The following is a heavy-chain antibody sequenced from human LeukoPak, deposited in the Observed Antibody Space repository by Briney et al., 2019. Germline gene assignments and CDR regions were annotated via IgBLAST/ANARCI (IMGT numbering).Heavy chain of an antibody. CDR3: ARVNDFWSGCRYYYYGMDV. CDR1: GYTFTSHG. V-gene: IGHV1-18*01. Sequence: ASVKVSCKASGYTFTSHGISWVRQAPGQGLEWMGWISAYNGNTNYAQKLQGRVTMTTDTSTSTAYMELRSLRSDDTAVYYCARVNDFWSGCRYYYYGMDVWGQGTTVTVSS. J-gene: IGHJ6*02. CDR2: ISAYNGNT. D-gene: IGHD3-3*01.